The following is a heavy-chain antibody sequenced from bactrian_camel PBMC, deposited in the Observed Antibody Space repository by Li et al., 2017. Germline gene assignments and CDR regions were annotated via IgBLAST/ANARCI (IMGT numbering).Heavy chain of an antibody. J-gene: IGHJ6*01. Sequence: HVQLVESGGGLVQPGGSLRLSCAASGFTLSGYWMYWVRQAPGQGLEWVSSINSGGGHTYYSYSVKDRFTISRDNAKNTLYLQMNSLKTEDTAVYYCAAQYGGNWYSWGRTFGYWGQGTQVTVS. CDR1: GFTLSGYW. V-gene: IGHV3S1*01. CDR2: INSGGGHT. D-gene: IGHD6*01. CDR3: AAQYGGNWYSWGRTFGY.